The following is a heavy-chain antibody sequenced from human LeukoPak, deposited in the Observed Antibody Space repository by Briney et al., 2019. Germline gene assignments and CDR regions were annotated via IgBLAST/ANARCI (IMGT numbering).Heavy chain of an antibody. CDR2: IIPIFGTA. V-gene: IGHV1-69*13. CDR3: AREVVGATNWFDP. Sequence: PRASVKVSCKASGGTFSSYAISWVRQAPGQGLEWMGGIIPIFGTANYAQKFQGRVTITADESTSTAYMELSSLRSEDTAVYYCAREVVGATNWFDPWGQGTLVTVSS. D-gene: IGHD1-26*01. CDR1: GGTFSSYA. J-gene: IGHJ5*02.